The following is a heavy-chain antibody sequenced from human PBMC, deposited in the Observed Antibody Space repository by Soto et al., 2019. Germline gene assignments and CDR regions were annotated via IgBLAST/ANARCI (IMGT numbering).Heavy chain of an antibody. CDR1: GYNFAGYW. CDR2: IYPSDSDT. Sequence: GESLKISCKGSGYNFAGYWIAWVRQMPGKGLELMGIIYPSDSDTRYRPSFQGQVTISADKSISSAYLQWSSLRASDTAMYYCARGAVSTRTSVYWCPGTSLTVFS. V-gene: IGHV5-51*01. CDR3: ARGAVSTRTSVY. D-gene: IGHD6-19*01. J-gene: IGHJ4*02.